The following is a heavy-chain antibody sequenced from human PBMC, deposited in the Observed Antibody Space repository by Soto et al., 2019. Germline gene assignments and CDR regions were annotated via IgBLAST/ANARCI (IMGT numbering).Heavy chain of an antibody. CDR2: IKSKLDGGTA. D-gene: IGHD4-4*01. J-gene: IGHJ4*02. CDR1: GFTFSNAW. CDR3: TTLTVNQTLDC. Sequence: GGSLRLSCAASGFTFSNAWMSWVRQAPGKGLECVGRIKSKLDGGTADYAAPVKGRFTISRDDSKNTLYLQLNSLKTEDTAVYYCTTLTVNQTLDCWGQGTLVTVSS. V-gene: IGHV3-15*01.